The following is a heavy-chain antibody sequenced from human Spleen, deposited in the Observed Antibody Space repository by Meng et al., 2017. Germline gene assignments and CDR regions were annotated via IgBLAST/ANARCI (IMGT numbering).Heavy chain of an antibody. V-gene: IGHV4-4*02. J-gene: IGHJ4*02. Sequence: QVQLQEWGPGLVKPSGTLSLTCAVSGGSISTRDWWTWVRQPPGKGLEWIGEIYHSGRANYIPTLKSRVTISVDKSKNQFSLDLRSVIAADTAVYFCARNLVGSSLDYWGQGTLVTVSS. D-gene: IGHD1-14*01. CDR3: ARNLVGSSLDY. CDR2: IYHSGRA. CDR1: GGSISTRDW.